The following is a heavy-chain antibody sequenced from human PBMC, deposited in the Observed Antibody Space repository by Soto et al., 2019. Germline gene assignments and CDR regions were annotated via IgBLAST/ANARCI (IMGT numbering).Heavy chain of an antibody. CDR2: MYYNGNI. J-gene: IGHJ5*02. D-gene: IGHD3-16*01. CDR3: ASGGNWFDP. CDR1: GGSISNYY. V-gene: IGHV4-59*01. Sequence: SETLSLTCNVSGGSISNYYWTWVRQSPEKGLEWIGYMYYNGNINYNPSLKSRVTISIDTSKNQFSLTLKSVTAADTAVYYCASGGNWFDPWGQGVPVTVSS.